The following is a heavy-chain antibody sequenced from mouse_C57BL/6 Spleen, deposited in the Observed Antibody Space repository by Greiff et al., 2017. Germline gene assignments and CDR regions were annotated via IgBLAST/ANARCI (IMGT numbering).Heavy chain of an antibody. Sequence: VKLQQPGTELVKPGASVKLSCKASGYTFTSYWMHWVKQRPGQGLEWIGNINPSNGGTNYNEKFKSKATLTVDKSSSTAYMQLSSLTSEDSAVYYCARGWSPYYAMDYWGQGTSVTVSS. CDR1: GYTFTSYW. CDR2: INPSNGGT. J-gene: IGHJ4*01. CDR3: ARGWSPYYAMDY. D-gene: IGHD2-3*01. V-gene: IGHV1-53*01.